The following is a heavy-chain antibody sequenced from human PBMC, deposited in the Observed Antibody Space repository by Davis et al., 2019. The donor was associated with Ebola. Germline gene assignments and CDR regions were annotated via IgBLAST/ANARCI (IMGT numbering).Heavy chain of an antibody. V-gene: IGHV3-53*05. J-gene: IGHJ4*02. CDR2: VYVAGNT. D-gene: IGHD3-10*01. CDR1: GFSVSGYY. CDR3: AKEAIMVQGFDY. Sequence: GESLKISCAASGFSVSGYYMSWVRQAPGKGLEWVSVVYVAGNTYYADSVKGRFTISRDNAKNSLYLQMNSLRAEDTALYYCAKEAIMVQGFDYWGQGTLVTVSS.